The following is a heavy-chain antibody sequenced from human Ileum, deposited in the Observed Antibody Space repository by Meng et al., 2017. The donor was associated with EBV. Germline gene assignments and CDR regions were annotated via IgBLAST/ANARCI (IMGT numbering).Heavy chain of an antibody. Sequence: QLHVEESGPGLVPPSQVLSLSGVISGDSVSSDKTAWNWIRQSPSRGLEWLGRTYRRSRWYYDYALSVKSRINISPDTSKNQVSLQLNSVTDEDTGIYYCATSRIAKFDRWGQGTLVTVSS. J-gene: IGHJ5*02. CDR2: TYRRSRWYY. V-gene: IGHV6-1*01. CDR1: GDSVSSDKTA. CDR3: ATSRIAKFDR.